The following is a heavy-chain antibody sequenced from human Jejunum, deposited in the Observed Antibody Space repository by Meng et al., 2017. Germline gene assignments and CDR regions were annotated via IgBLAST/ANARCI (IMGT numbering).Heavy chain of an antibody. CDR2: IRNKANGHST. Sequence: GESLKISCVASGFTFSDRYMHWVRRAPGKGLEWLGRIRNKANGHSTEYAPSVQGRFIFLRDDAKNSLYLDMSSLKIEDTAVYYCAREEEGNKDRTIVYWGHGTLVTGAS. J-gene: IGHJ4*01. D-gene: IGHD1-14*01. CDR1: GFTFSDRY. CDR3: AREEEGNKDRTIVY. V-gene: IGHV3-72*01.